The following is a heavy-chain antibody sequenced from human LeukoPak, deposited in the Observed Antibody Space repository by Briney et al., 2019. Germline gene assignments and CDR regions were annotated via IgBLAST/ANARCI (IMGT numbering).Heavy chain of an antibody. CDR2: IYPADSDT. J-gene: IGHJ4*02. V-gene: IGHV5-51*01. Sequence: GESLKISCKTSGYSFSSYWIGWVRQMPGKGLEYMGIIYPADSDTRYSPSFQGQVTISADKSIGTAYLQWSRLKASDTAMYYCATSTSGYCSNDSCLFDYWGQGTLVTVSS. CDR3: ATSTSGYCSNDSCLFDY. CDR1: GYSFSSYW. D-gene: IGHD2-15*01.